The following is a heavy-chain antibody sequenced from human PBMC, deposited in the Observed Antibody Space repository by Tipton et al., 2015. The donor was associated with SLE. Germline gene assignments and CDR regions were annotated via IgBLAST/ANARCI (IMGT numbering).Heavy chain of an antibody. CDR2: IHYDGINK. CDR3: ATDLPGDRDFDY. CDR1: GFIFSSYG. Sequence: GSLRLSCAASGFIFSSYGMHWVRQAPGKGLEWVAYIHYDGINKFYGDSVKGRFSISRDISKNTVYLQMDSLRLEDTAVYYCATDLPGDRDFDYWGQGTLVTVSS. V-gene: IGHV3-30*02. J-gene: IGHJ4*02. D-gene: IGHD7-27*01.